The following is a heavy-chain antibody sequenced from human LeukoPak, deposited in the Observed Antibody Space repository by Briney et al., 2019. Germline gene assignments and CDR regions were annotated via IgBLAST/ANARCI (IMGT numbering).Heavy chain of an antibody. D-gene: IGHD6-19*01. J-gene: IGHJ4*02. CDR1: GGTFSSYA. CDR2: IIPILGIA. V-gene: IGHV1-69*04. CDR3: ARHRGSGWYGRGDYFDY. Sequence: ASVKVSCKASGGTFSSYAISWVRQAPGQGLEWMGRIIPILGIANYAQKFQGRVTITADKSTSTAYMELSSLRSEDTAVYYCARHRGSGWYGRGDYFDYWGQGTLVTVSS.